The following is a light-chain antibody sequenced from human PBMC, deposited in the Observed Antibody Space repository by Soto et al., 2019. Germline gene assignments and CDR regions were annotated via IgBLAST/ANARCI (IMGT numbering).Light chain of an antibody. CDR3: QQFNAYPLT. Sequence: DIQLTQSPSFLSASVGDRVTISCRASQGISDYLAWYQQKPGKAPKLLIYGASTLQSGVPSRFSGSASGTEFSLTISSLQPEDCATQFWQQFNAYPLTFGGGTTLEIK. V-gene: IGKV1-9*01. CDR1: QGISDY. J-gene: IGKJ4*01. CDR2: GAS.